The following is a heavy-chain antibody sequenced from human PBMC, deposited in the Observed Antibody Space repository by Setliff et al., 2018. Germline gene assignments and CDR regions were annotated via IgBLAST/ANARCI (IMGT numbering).Heavy chain of an antibody. J-gene: IGHJ3*01. CDR3: VRVLDYYDSNGYSVDAFDV. V-gene: IGHV3-72*01. Sequence: GGSLRLSCAASGFTLSDHYMDWVRQAPGRGLEWVGRIRKKTKSYSTDYAASVKGRFTMSRDDLKNSVDLQMNSLKTEDTAVYYCVRVLDYYDSNGYSVDAFDVWGQGTMVTVSS. CDR2: IRKKTKSYST. CDR1: GFTLSDHY. D-gene: IGHD3-22*01.